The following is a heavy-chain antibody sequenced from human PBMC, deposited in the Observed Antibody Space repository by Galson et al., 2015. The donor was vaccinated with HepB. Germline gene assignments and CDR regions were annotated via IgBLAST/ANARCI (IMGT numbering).Heavy chain of an antibody. CDR2: IRYDGANK. Sequence: SLRLSCAASGFTFSTFGIHWVRQAPGKGLEWVAFIRYDGANKDYADSVKGRFTISRDNPKNTVYLQMNSLRAEDTAVYYCAKDAGTEFDIWGHGTMVTVSS. CDR1: GFTFSTFG. V-gene: IGHV3-30*02. CDR3: AKDAGTEFDI. J-gene: IGHJ3*02.